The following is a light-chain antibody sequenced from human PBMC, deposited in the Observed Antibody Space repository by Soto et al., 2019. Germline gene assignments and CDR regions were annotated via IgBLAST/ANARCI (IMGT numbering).Light chain of an antibody. CDR1: SSDVGSYNL. CDR3: CSYAGSSTYV. J-gene: IGLJ1*01. Sequence: QSALTQPASVSGSPGQSITISCTGTSSDVGSYNLVSWYQQLPGKAPKVMIYEVSKRPSGVSNRFSGSKSGNTASLTISGPQAEDEADYYCCSYAGSSTYVFGTGTKVTVL. CDR2: EVS. V-gene: IGLV2-23*02.